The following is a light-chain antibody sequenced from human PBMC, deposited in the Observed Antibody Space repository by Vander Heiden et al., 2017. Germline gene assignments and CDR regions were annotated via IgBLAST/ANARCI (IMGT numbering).Light chain of an antibody. Sequence: QTAVPQEPSFSVSPGGTVTLTCGLSSGSVSTSYYPSWYQQTPGQAPRTLIYSTNTRSSGVPDRFSGSILGNKAALTITGAQADDESDYYCVLYMGSGIWVFGGGTKLTVL. J-gene: IGLJ3*02. V-gene: IGLV8-61*01. CDR1: SGSVSTSYY. CDR2: STN. CDR3: VLYMGSGIWV.